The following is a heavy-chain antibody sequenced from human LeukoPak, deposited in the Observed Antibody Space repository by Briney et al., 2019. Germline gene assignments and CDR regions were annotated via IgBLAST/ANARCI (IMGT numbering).Heavy chain of an antibody. D-gene: IGHD2/OR15-2a*01. CDR3: AHRKVLRDFDY. CDR1: GFSLSTRGVG. V-gene: IGHV2-5*02. Sequence: SGPTLVKPTQTLTLTCTFSGFSLSTRGVGVGWIRQPPGKALEWLALIYWDDDKYYSPSLKSRLTITKDTSKNQVVLTMTNMDPVDTATYYCAHRKVLRDFDYWGQGTLVTVSS. CDR2: IYWDDDK. J-gene: IGHJ4*02.